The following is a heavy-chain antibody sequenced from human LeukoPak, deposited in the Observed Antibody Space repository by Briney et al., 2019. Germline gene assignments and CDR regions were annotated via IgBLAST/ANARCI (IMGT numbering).Heavy chain of an antibody. CDR1: GFTFSNYR. V-gene: IGHV3-7*01. Sequence: GGSLRLSCAASGFTFSNYRINWVRQAPGKGLEWVANIKEDGSQKYYVESVKGRFTVSRDNAKNSVYLQVSSLRDADTGVYYCARGLNTSPGIDLWGQGTLVTVSS. CDR2: IKEDGSQK. J-gene: IGHJ5*02. CDR3: ARGLNTSPGIDL. D-gene: IGHD3-16*01.